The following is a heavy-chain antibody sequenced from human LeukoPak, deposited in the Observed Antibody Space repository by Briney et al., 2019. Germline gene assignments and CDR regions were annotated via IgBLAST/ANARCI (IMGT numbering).Heavy chain of an antibody. CDR2: ISSSSSYI. Sequence: GGSLRLSCAASGFTFSSYSMNWVRQAPGKGLEWVSSISSSSSYIYYADSVKGRFTISRDNAKNLLYLQMNSLRAEDTAVYYCARGLGYCSSTSCYDLLTDYWGQGTLVTVSS. V-gene: IGHV3-21*01. CDR1: GFTFSSYS. D-gene: IGHD2-2*01. CDR3: ARGLGYCSSTSCYDLLTDY. J-gene: IGHJ4*02.